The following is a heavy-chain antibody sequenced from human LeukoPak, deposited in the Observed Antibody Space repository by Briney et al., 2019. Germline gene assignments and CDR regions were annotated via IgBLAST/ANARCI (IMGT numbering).Heavy chain of an antibody. CDR1: GGSISSYY. J-gene: IGHJ4*02. CDR3: ARHIRGYSYGPFDY. V-gene: IGHV4-59*08. D-gene: IGHD5-18*01. Sequence: SETLSLTCTVSGGSISSYYWSWIRQPPGKGLEWIGYIYYSGSTNYNPSLKSRVTISVDTSKNQFSLKLTSGTAADTAVYYCARHIRGYSYGPFDYWGQGSLVTVSS. CDR2: IYYSGST.